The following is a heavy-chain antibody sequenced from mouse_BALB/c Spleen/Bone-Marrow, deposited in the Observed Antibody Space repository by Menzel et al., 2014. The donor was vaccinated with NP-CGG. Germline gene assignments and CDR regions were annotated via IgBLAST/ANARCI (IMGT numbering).Heavy chain of an antibody. V-gene: IGHV5-4*02. J-gene: IGHJ3*01. CDR2: ISDGGDYT. CDR1: GFTFNYYY. D-gene: IGHD2-14*01. CDR3: ARDGEYRYDWFAY. Sequence: EVNVVESGGGLVKPGGSLKLSCTASGFTFNYYYMYWVRQTPEKRLEWVATISDGGDYTYYLDSVKGRFTISRDNAKNNLYLQMSSLKSEDTAMYYCARDGEYRYDWFAYWGQGTLVTVSA.